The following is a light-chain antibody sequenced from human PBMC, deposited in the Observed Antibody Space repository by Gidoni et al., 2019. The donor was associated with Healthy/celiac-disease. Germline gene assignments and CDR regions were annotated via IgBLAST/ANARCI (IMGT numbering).Light chain of an antibody. CDR1: QGISSY. CDR2: AAS. J-gene: IGKJ4*01. V-gene: IGKV1-8*01. Sequence: AIRMTQSPSSFSASTGARVTITCLASQGISSYLSWYQQKPGKAPKLLIYAASTLQSGVPSRFSGSGSGTDFTLTISCLQSEDFATYYCQQYYSYPLTFGGGTKVEIK. CDR3: QQYYSYPLT.